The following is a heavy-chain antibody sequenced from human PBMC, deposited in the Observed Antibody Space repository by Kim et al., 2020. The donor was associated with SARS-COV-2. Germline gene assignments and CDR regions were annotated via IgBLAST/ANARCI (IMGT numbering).Heavy chain of an antibody. CDR2: IRSKAYGGTT. V-gene: IGHV3-49*03. D-gene: IGHD3-16*01. Sequence: GGSLRLSCTASGFTFGDYAMSWFRQAPGKGLEWVGFIRSKAYGGTTEYAASVKGRFTISRDDSKSIAYLQMNSLKTEDTAVYYCTRRGMPRSFDYWGQGTLVTVSS. CDR3: TRRGMPRSFDY. J-gene: IGHJ4*02. CDR1: GFTFGDYA.